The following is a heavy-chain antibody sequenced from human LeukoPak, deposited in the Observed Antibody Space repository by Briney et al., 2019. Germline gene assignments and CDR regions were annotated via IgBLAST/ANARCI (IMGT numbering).Heavy chain of an antibody. Sequence: GGSLRLSCAASGFTFSSYAVSWVRQAPGKGLEWVSAISGSGGSTYYADSVKGRFTISRDNSKNTLYLQMNSLRAEDTAVYYCANLQVGFLDFDYWGQGTLVTVSS. CDR3: ANLQVGFLDFDY. CDR2: ISGSGGST. V-gene: IGHV3-23*01. J-gene: IGHJ4*02. D-gene: IGHD3-3*01. CDR1: GFTFSSYA.